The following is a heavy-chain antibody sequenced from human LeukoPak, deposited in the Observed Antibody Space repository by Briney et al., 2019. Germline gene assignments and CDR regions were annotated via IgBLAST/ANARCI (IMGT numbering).Heavy chain of an antibody. CDR2: ISSSGSTI. J-gene: IGHJ1*01. CDR1: GFTFSSYE. D-gene: IGHD1-1*01. CDR3: ANEADRIIQH. V-gene: IGHV3-48*03. Sequence: GGSLRLSCAASGFTFSSYEMNWVRQAPGKGLEWVSYISSSGSTIYYADSVKGRFTISRDNRKKSLYLQMNRLRTEDTAFYYCANEADRIIQHWGQGTLVTVSS.